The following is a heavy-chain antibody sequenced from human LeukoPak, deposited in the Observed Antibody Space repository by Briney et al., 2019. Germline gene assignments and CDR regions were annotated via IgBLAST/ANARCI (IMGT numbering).Heavy chain of an antibody. V-gene: IGHV3-30-3*01. D-gene: IGHD3-3*01. CDR2: ISYDGSNK. Sequence: GGSLRLSCAASGFTFSSYAMHWVRQAPGKGLEWVAVISYDGSNKYYADSVKGRFTISRDNSKNTLYLQMNSLRAEDTAVYYCARDKNGSVYYDFWSGLGVFDYWGQGTLVTVSS. J-gene: IGHJ4*02. CDR3: ARDKNGSVYYDFWSGLGVFDY. CDR1: GFTFSSYA.